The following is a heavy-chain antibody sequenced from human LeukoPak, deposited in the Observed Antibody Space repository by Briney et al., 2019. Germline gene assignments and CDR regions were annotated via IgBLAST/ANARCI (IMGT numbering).Heavy chain of an antibody. CDR1: GFTFGDYA. CDR2: IFPSGGEI. D-gene: IGHD3-16*02. Sequence: GGSLRLSCTASGFTFGDYAMSWVRQPPGKGLEWVSSIFPSGGEIHYADSVKGRFTISRDNSKNTLYLQMNSLRAEDTAVYYCAKHPYDYVWGSYRSRFDYWGQGTLVTVSS. J-gene: IGHJ4*02. V-gene: IGHV3-23*01. CDR3: AKHPYDYVWGSYRSRFDY.